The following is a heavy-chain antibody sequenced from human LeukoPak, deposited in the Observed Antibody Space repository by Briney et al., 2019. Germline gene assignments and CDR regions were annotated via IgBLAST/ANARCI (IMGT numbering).Heavy chain of an antibody. Sequence: GGSLRLSCAASRFTFPSHGMHWVRQAPGKGLEWVSGISGSGGSTYYADSVKGRYTISRDNSKNTLYLQMNSLRAEDTAVYYCAKIRKATENDYWGQGTLVTVSS. CDR1: RFTFPSHG. D-gene: IGHD5-12*01. J-gene: IGHJ4*02. V-gene: IGHV3-23*01. CDR2: ISGSGGST. CDR3: AKIRKATENDY.